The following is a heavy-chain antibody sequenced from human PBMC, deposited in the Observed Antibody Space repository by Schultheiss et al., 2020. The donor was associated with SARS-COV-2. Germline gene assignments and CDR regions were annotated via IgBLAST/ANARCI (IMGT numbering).Heavy chain of an antibody. CDR3: ASARFGEVVATDAFDI. D-gene: IGHD2-15*01. J-gene: IGHJ3*02. CDR1: GFTSSSYE. Sequence: GGSLRLSCAASGFTSSSYEMHWVRQGPGKGLEWVSVIYSGGSTYYADSVKGRFTISRDNSKNTLYLQMNSLRAEDTAVYYCASARFGEVVATDAFDIWGQGTMVTVSS. CDR2: IYSGGST. V-gene: IGHV3-53*01.